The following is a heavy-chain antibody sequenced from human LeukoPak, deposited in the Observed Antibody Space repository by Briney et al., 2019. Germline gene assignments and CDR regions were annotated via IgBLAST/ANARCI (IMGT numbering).Heavy chain of an antibody. J-gene: IGHJ4*02. V-gene: IGHV3-11*01. CDR2: ISSSGSAT. CDR1: GFTFSDYY. D-gene: IGHD5-18*01. Sequence: GGSLRLSCAASGFTFSDYYMSWIRQAPGKGLEWVSHISSSGSATYYADSVKGRCTISRDNANNSLYLQMNSLRAEDTAVYYCARQRGYNYGYNDYWGQGTLVTVSS. CDR3: ARQRGYNYGYNDY.